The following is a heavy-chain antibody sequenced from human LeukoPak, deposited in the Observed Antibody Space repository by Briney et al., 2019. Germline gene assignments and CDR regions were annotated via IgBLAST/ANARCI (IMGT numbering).Heavy chain of an antibody. CDR3: AREGFTVFGAVVNYYYSGMDV. D-gene: IGHD3-3*01. CDR2: ISAYNGNT. CDR1: GFTFTNYG. J-gene: IGHJ6*02. Sequence: GASVKVSCKASGFTFTNYGISWVRQAPGQGLEWVGWISAYNGNTNYAQKLQDRVTLTTDTSTSTAYMELRSLRSDDPAVYYCAREGFTVFGAVVNYYYSGMDVWGQGTTVTVSS. V-gene: IGHV1-18*01.